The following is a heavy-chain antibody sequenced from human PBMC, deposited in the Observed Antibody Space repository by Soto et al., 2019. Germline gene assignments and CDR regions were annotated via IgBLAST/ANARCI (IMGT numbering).Heavy chain of an antibody. J-gene: IGHJ6*02. V-gene: IGHV4-30-2*05. CDR1: GGSISSGGYS. D-gene: IGHD6-6*01. CDR3: ARAGVAARDYYYYGMDV. CDR2: IYHSGST. Sequence: TSETLSLTCAVSGGSISSGGYSWSWIRQPPGKGLEWIGYIYHSGSTYYNPSLKSRVTISVDTSKNQFSLKLSSVTAADTAVYYCARAGVAARDYYYYGMDVWGQGTTVTVSS.